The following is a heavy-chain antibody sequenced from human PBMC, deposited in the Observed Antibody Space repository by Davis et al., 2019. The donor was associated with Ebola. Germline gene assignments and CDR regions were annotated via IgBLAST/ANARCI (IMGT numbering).Heavy chain of an antibody. Sequence: AASVKVSCKASGYTFSSYDFHWVRQATGQGLEYMGWMNPNSGNTGYEQKFQGRLAMTRDTSISTAYMELSSLRSEDTAVYYCAGGYSWYFDLWGRGTLHTVSS. CDR2: MNPNSGNT. CDR1: GYTFSSYD. CDR3: AGGYSWYFDL. V-gene: IGHV1-8*02. J-gene: IGHJ2*01. D-gene: IGHD2-21*01.